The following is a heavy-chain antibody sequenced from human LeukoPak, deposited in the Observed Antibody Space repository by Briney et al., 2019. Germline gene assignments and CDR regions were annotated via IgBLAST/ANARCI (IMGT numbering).Heavy chain of an antibody. CDR2: ISSSGSTI. CDR1: GFTFSSYE. J-gene: IGHJ6*02. V-gene: IGHV3-48*03. CDR3: ALTAHYYYYGMDV. D-gene: IGHD5-18*01. Sequence: GGSLRLSCAASGFTFSSYEMNWVRQAPGKGLEWIPYISSSGSTIYYADSVKGRFTISRDNAKNSLYLQMNSLRAEDTAVYYCALTAHYYYYGMDVWGQGTTVTVSS.